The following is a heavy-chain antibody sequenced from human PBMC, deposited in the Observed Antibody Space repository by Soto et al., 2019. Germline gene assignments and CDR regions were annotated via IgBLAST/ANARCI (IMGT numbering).Heavy chain of an antibody. J-gene: IGHJ4*02. V-gene: IGHV1-8*01. CDR2: MNPKGGHT. Sequence: SXKVSFKASGYSXIDYSINLVRQAPGQGLEWMGWMNPKGGHTAHAQKIQGRVTLTRDTSINTVYIEMSSLTSGDTAVYFCARRIPDGKFDSWGQGTQGTVSS. CDR1: GYSXIDYS. D-gene: IGHD1-1*01. CDR3: ARRIPDGKFDS.